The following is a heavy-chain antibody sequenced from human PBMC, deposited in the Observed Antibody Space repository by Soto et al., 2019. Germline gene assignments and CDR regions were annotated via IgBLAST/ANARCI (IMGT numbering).Heavy chain of an antibody. J-gene: IGHJ6*02. CDR2: ISYDGSNK. D-gene: IGHD6-13*01. CDR3: AKASIAAAGYPDYYYGMDV. V-gene: IGHV3-30*18. CDR1: GFTFSIYG. Sequence: GGSLRLSCAASGFTFSIYGMQWVRHAPGKGLEWVAVISYDGSNKYYADSVKGRFTISRDNSKNTLYLQMNSLRAEDTAVYYCAKASIAAAGYPDYYYGMDVWGQGTTVTVSS.